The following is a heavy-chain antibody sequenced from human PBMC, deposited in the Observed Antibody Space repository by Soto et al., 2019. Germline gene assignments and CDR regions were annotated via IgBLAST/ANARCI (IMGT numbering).Heavy chain of an antibody. CDR2: ISYNGRKK. CDR3: ANDLADCSGGSGCSNY. D-gene: IGHD2-15*01. CDR1: GFTFSSYG. J-gene: IGHJ4*02. V-gene: IGHV3-30*02. Sequence: QVQLVESGGGVVQPGGSLRLSCAASGFTFSSYGMHWVRQAPGKGLEWVAVISYNGRKKYYADSVKGRFTISRDNSKNTLYLQINSLRAEDKAMNYCANDLADCSGGSGCSNYWGGGTLVTVSS.